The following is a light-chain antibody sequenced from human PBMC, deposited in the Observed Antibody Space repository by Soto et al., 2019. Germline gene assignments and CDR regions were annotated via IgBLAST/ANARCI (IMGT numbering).Light chain of an antibody. CDR1: ESISSY. CDR3: QQSYSTSWT. V-gene: IGKV1-39*01. Sequence: DIQMTQSPSSLSASVGDRVTITCRASESISSYLNWYQQKPGKAPKLLIYAASSLQSGVPSRFSGSGSGTEFTLTISSLQPEDSAPYYCQQSYSTSWTFGQGTKVEIK. CDR2: AAS. J-gene: IGKJ1*01.